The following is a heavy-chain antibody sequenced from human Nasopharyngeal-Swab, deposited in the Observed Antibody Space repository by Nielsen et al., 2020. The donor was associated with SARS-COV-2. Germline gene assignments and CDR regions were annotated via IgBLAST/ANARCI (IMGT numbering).Heavy chain of an antibody. CDR2: ISSSSSTI. V-gene: IGHV3-48*02. CDR1: GFTFSSYS. D-gene: IGHD6-6*01. Sequence: GESLKISCAASGFTFSSYSMNWVRQAPGKGLEWVSYISSSSSTIYYADSVKGRFTISRDNAKNSLYLQMNSLRDEDTAVYYCAREPAARPPAPDYCYYYGMDVWGQGTTVTVSS. CDR3: AREPAARPPAPDYCYYYGMDV. J-gene: IGHJ6*02.